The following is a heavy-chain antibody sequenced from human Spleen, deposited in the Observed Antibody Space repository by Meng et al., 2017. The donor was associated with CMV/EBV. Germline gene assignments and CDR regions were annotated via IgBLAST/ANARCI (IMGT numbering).Heavy chain of an antibody. J-gene: IGHJ4*02. Sequence: GGSLRLSCAASGFIVSSNYMSWVRQAPGKGLEWVSSVSGSGRTIYYADSVKGRFTISRDNSKDTLFLQMDSLRAEDTAVYYCANWGITVAGSHTYWGQGTLVTVSS. D-gene: IGHD6-19*01. CDR2: VSGSGRTI. V-gene: IGHV3-23*01. CDR1: GFIVSSNY. CDR3: ANWGITVAGSHTY.